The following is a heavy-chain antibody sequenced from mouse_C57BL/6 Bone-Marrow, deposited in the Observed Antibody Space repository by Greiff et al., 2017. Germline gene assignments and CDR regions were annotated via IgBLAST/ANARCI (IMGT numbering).Heavy chain of an antibody. J-gene: IGHJ3*01. D-gene: IGHD1-1*01. CDR3: AREDDGSSSAWFAY. V-gene: IGHV1-18*01. CDR2: INPNNGGT. Sequence: VQLQQSGPELVKPGASVKIPCKASGYTFTDYNMDWVKQSHGKSLEWIGDINPNNGGTFYNQKFKGKATLTVDKSSSTAYMELRSLTSEDTAVYYCAREDDGSSSAWFAYWGQGTLVTVSA. CDR1: GYTFTDYN.